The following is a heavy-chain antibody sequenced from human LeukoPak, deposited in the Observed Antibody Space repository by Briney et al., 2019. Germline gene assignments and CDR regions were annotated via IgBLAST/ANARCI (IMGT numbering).Heavy chain of an antibody. CDR3: ARETAGVSDY. Sequence: GGSLRLSCASSGFTVSSNYMSWVRQAPGKGLEWVSVIYSGGSTYYADSVKGRFTISRDNSKNTLYLQMNSLRAEDTAVYYCARETAGVSDYWGQGTLVTVSS. D-gene: IGHD6-13*01. J-gene: IGHJ4*02. V-gene: IGHV3-53*01. CDR2: IYSGGST. CDR1: GFTVSSNY.